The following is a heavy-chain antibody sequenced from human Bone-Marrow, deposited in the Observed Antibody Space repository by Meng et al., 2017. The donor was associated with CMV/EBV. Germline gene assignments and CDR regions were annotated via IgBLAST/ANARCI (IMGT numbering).Heavy chain of an antibody. Sequence: SVKVSCKASRGTFSTYAISWVRQAPGQGPEWMGGIIPLFGTVNYAQMFHGRVTITTDESTSTAYMELSSLRSEDTAVYYCARDGPGAATHLDYWGQGTLVTVSS. CDR1: RGTFSTYA. CDR3: ARDGPGAATHLDY. CDR2: IIPLFGTV. V-gene: IGHV1-69*05. D-gene: IGHD2-15*01. J-gene: IGHJ4*02.